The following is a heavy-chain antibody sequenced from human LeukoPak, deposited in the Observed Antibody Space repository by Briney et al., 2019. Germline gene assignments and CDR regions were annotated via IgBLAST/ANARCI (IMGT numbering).Heavy chain of an antibody. CDR1: GFTLANYS. V-gene: IGHV3-23*01. CDR2: IRGSGGST. CDR3: AKGFDY. Sequence: GGALRLSSAASGFTLANYSMSCGPDAPGKGVGWGSAIRGSGGSTYYADSAKGRFTVSRDNSNNTLYLQLNRLSDEDTDVYYCAKGFDYWGQGTLVTVSS. J-gene: IGHJ4*02.